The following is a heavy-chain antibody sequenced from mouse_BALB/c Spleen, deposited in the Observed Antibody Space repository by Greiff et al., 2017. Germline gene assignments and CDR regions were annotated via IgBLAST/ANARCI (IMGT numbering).Heavy chain of an antibody. CDR2: ISDGGSYT. D-gene: IGHD1-1*02. J-gene: IGHJ3*01. CDR1: GFTFSDYY. Sequence: EVQLVESGGGLVKPGGSLKLSCAASGFTFSDYYMYWVRQTPEKRLEWVATISDGGSYTYYPDSVKGRFTISRDNAKNNLYLQMSSLKSEDTAMYYCTYGDWFAYWGQGTLVTVSA. CDR3: TYGDWFAY. V-gene: IGHV5-4*02.